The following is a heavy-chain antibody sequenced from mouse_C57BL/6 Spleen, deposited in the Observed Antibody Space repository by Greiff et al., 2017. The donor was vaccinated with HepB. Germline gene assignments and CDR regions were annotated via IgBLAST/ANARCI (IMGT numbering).Heavy chain of an antibody. Sequence: DVKLVESGGGLVKPGGSLKLSCAASGFTFSDYGMHWVRQAPEKGLEWVAYISSGSSTIYYADTVKGRFTISRDNAKNTLFLQMTSLRSEDTAMYYCARGYYGNPYFDYWGQGTTLTVSS. V-gene: IGHV5-17*01. CDR2: ISSGSSTI. CDR3: ARGYYGNPYFDY. J-gene: IGHJ2*01. D-gene: IGHD2-1*01. CDR1: GFTFSDYG.